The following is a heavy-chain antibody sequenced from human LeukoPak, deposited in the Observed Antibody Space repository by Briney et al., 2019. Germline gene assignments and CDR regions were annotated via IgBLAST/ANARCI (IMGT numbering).Heavy chain of an antibody. V-gene: IGHV1-69*04. CDR3: ATPVAGPQGVFDY. CDR2: IIPILGIA. CDR1: GGTFSSYA. D-gene: IGHD6-19*01. Sequence: ASVEVSCKASGGTFSSYAISWVRQAPGQGLEWMGRIIPILGIANYAQKFQGRVTITADKSTSTAYMELSSLRSEDTAVYYCATPVAGPQGVFDYWGQGTLVTVSS. J-gene: IGHJ4*02.